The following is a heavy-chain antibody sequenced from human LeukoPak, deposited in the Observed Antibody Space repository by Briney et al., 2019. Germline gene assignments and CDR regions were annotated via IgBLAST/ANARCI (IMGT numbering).Heavy chain of an antibody. Sequence: GGSLRLSCAASGFTFSSYSMNWFRQAPGKGLEWVSSISSSSYIYYADSVKGRFTISRDNAKNSLYLQMNSLRAEDTAVYYCARDTFDSSSWYGGANWFDPWGQGTLVTVSS. CDR1: GFTFSSYS. D-gene: IGHD6-13*01. V-gene: IGHV3-21*01. CDR2: ISSSSYI. CDR3: ARDTFDSSSWYGGANWFDP. J-gene: IGHJ5*02.